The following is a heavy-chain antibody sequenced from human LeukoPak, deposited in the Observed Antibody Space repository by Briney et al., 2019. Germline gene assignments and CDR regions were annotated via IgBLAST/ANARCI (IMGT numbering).Heavy chain of an antibody. D-gene: IGHD3-9*01. Sequence: ASVKVSCKASGYTFTGYYMHWVRQAPGQGPEWMGVISPSGGSTTYAQKFQGRVTLTRDMSTSTDYLELSSLRSEDTAVYYCARANYDILTEIDYWGQGTLVTVSS. V-gene: IGHV1-46*01. CDR3: ARANYDILTEIDY. CDR1: GYTFTGYY. J-gene: IGHJ4*02. CDR2: ISPSGGST.